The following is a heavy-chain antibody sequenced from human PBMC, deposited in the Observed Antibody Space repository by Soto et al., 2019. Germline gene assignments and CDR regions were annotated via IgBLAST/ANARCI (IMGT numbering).Heavy chain of an antibody. CDR2: IKSKTDGGTT. Sequence: GGSLRLSCAASGFTFSNAWMSWVRQAPGKGLEWVGRIKSKTDGGTTDYAAPVKGRFTISRDDSKNTLYLQMNSLKTEDTAVYYCTTCVAGWDCYYYYYMDVWGKGTTVTVSS. V-gene: IGHV3-15*01. CDR1: GFTFSNAW. J-gene: IGHJ6*03. CDR3: TTCVAGWDCYYYYYMDV. D-gene: IGHD6-19*01.